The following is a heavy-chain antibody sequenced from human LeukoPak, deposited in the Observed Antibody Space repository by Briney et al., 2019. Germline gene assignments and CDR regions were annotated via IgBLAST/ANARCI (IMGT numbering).Heavy chain of an antibody. Sequence: GGSLRLSCAASGFIFSNYAMGWVRQAPGKGLEWVSGISGSGDSAFYTDSVKGRFTISRDNSKNTLYLQLNSLGADDTAVYFCAKGRGSTTETAGWGPFYYYYIDVWGKGTTVTVSS. V-gene: IGHV3-23*01. CDR3: AKGRGSTTETAGWGPFYYYYIDV. CDR1: GFIFSNYA. J-gene: IGHJ6*03. CDR2: ISGSGDSA. D-gene: IGHD2-21*02.